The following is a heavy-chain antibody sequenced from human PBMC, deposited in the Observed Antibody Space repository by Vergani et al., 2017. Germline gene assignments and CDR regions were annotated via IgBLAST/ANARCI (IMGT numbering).Heavy chain of an antibody. J-gene: IGHJ2*01. CDR1: GFTFQAFA. CDR3: VKDNDYDDDGSFDL. Sequence: VEAGGGLVQPGGSLRLSCTASGFTFQAFAFHWVRQVSGRGLEWVSGIDRNYGVKNGNSFEGRFSISRDNAKKAVFLQMNNLRHEDTALYFCVKDNDYDDDGSFDLWGRGTLVTVSS. D-gene: IGHD3-16*01. V-gene: IGHV3-9*01. CDR2: IDRNYGVK.